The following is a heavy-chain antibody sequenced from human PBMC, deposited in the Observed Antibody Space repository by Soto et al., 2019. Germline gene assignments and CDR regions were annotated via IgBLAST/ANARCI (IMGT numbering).Heavy chain of an antibody. CDR1: VGTFSSYG. CDR2: IIPIFGTA. CDR3: TRDLGYDYLGFDY. V-gene: IGHV1-69*01. Sequence: QVQLVQSGAEVKKPGSSVKVSCKASVGTFSSYGISWVRQAPGQGLEWMGGIIPIFGTANYAQKFQGRVTITADESTSTAYMELRSLRSEDPAVYYCTRDLGYDYLGFDYWGQGTLVTVSS. D-gene: IGHD5-12*01. J-gene: IGHJ4*02.